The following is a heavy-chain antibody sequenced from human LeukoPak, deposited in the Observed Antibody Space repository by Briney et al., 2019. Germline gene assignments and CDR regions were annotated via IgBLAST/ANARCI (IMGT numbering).Heavy chain of an antibody. J-gene: IGHJ4*02. CDR1: GGSMSSNY. D-gene: IGHD3-9*01. V-gene: IGHV4-59*01. CDR3: ARGRFDIVSGYYADY. Sequence: SETLSLTCTVSGGSMSSNYWNWIRQPPRKGLEWIAYIYYSGTTNYNPSLKSRVTISVDASRKHLSLKLTSVTAADTAVYYCARGRFDIVSGYYADYWGQGTLVTVSS. CDR2: IYYSGTT.